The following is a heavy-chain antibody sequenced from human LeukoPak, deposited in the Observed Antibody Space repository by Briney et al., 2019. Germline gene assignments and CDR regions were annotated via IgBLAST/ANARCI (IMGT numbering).Heavy chain of an antibody. CDR1: GFTFSSYA. Sequence: QSGGSLRLSCAASGFTFSSYAMHWVRQAPGKGLEWVAVISYDGSNKYYADSVKGRFTISRDNSKNTLYLQMNSLRAEDTAVYYCARGAAAGAFYYYYYYMDVWGKGTTVTISS. CDR3: ARGAAAGAFYYYYYYMDV. V-gene: IGHV3-30*04. J-gene: IGHJ6*03. CDR2: ISYDGSNK. D-gene: IGHD6-13*01.